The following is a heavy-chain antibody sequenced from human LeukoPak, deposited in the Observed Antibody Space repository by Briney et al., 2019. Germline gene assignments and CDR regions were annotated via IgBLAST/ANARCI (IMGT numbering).Heavy chain of an antibody. CDR1: GFTFSSYA. Sequence: GGSLRLSCATSGFTFSSYAFHWVRQAPGKGLEWVANIKQDGSEKYYVDSVKGRFTISRDNAKNSLYLQMNSLRAEDTAVYYCARDLGHNPYFDYWGQGTLVTVSS. V-gene: IGHV3-7*01. CDR3: ARDLGHNPYFDY. J-gene: IGHJ4*02. CDR2: IKQDGSEK. D-gene: IGHD3-16*01.